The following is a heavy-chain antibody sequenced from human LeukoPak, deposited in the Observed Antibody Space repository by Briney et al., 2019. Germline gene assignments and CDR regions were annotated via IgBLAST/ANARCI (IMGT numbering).Heavy chain of an antibody. CDR3: AKDSYGVGATIWFDP. J-gene: IGHJ5*02. CDR2: ISGSGGST. Sequence: PGGSLRLSCAASGFTFSSYGMSWVRQAPGKGLEWVSAISGSGGSTYYADSVKGRFTISRDNSKNTLYLQMNSLRAEDTAVYYCAKDSYGVGATIWFDPWGQGTLVTVSS. CDR1: GFTFSSYG. D-gene: IGHD1-26*01. V-gene: IGHV3-23*01.